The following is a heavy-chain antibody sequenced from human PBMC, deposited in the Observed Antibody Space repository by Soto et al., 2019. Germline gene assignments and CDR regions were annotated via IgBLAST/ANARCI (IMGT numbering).Heavy chain of an antibody. CDR2: SRNKANSFST. J-gene: IGHJ4*02. Sequence: GGSLRLSCEVSGFTFSDHYMDGVRQAPGKGLEWVGRSRNKANSFSTAYAPSVKGRFTISRDDSKSSLYLQMNSLKTDDTAVYYCTRIAYNYGPGDYWGQGTLVTSPQ. V-gene: IGHV3-72*01. CDR1: GFTFSDHY. D-gene: IGHD3-10*01. CDR3: TRIAYNYGPGDY.